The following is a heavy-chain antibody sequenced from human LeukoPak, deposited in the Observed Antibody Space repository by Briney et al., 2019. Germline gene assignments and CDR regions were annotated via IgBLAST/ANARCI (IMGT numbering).Heavy chain of an antibody. CDR1: GGSFSGYY. D-gene: IGHD2-2*01. CDR2: INHSGST. Sequence: KTSETLSLTCAVYGGSFSGYYWSWIRQPPGKGLEWIGEINHSGSTNYNPSLKSRVAISVDTSKNQFSLKLSSVTAADTAVYYCAREGYCTTTSCSYEFDYWGQGTLVTVSS. CDR3: AREGYCTTTSCSYEFDY. J-gene: IGHJ4*02. V-gene: IGHV4-34*01.